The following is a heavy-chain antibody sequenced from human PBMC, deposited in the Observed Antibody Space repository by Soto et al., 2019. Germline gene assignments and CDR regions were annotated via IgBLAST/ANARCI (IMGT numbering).Heavy chain of an antibody. Sequence: XGSLRLCCAAAGFTFSNAWMTGVRKAPGKGLDWVGRIKSKTDGGTTDYAAPVKGRFTISRDDSKNTLYLQMNSLKTEDTAVYYCTTGRYCSSTSCPYYYYYGMDVWGQGTTVTVSS. V-gene: IGHV3-15*01. CDR2: IKSKTDGGTT. CDR1: GFTFSNAW. D-gene: IGHD2-2*01. CDR3: TTGRYCSSTSCPYYYYYGMDV. J-gene: IGHJ6*02.